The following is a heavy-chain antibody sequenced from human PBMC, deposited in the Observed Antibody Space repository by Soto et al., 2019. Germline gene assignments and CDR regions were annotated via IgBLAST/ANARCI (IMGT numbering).Heavy chain of an antibody. CDR1: GGSFSGYY. CDR3: ARESHDILTGPPWVWYFDL. D-gene: IGHD3-9*01. V-gene: IGHV4-34*01. J-gene: IGHJ2*01. Sequence: QGQLQQWGAGPLRPLETLSLTCGVSGGSFSGYYWAWIRQSLGKGLEWIGEINDRGSINYNPSLKSRVSISVDTSKNHYSLNLRSVTAADTAVYYCARESHDILTGPPWVWYFDLWGRGTLVTVSS. CDR2: INDRGSI.